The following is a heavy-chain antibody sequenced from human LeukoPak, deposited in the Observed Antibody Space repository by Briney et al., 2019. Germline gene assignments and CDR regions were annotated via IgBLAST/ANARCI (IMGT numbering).Heavy chain of an antibody. CDR2: ISSSSSYI. CDR1: GFTFSSYS. V-gene: IGHV3-21*01. CDR3: ARVEQLVYYYYMDV. Sequence: PGGSLRLSCAASGFTFSSYSMNWVRQAPGKGLEWVSSISSSSSYIYYADSVKGRFTISRDNAKNSLYLQMNSLRAEDTAVYYCARVEQLVYYYYMDVWGKGTTVTVSS. J-gene: IGHJ6*03. D-gene: IGHD6-6*01.